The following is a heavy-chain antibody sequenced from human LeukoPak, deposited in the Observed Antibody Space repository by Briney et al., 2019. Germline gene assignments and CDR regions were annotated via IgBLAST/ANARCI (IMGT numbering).Heavy chain of an antibody. Sequence: GGSLRLSCAASGFTFSGSAMHWVRQASGKGLEWVGRIRSKANSYATAYAASVKGRFTISRDDSKNTAHLQMNSLKTEDTAVYYCTRQDIVGATLLDYWGQGTLVTVSS. CDR3: TRQDIVGATLLDY. D-gene: IGHD1-26*01. J-gene: IGHJ4*02. CDR1: GFTFSGSA. V-gene: IGHV3-73*01. CDR2: IRSKANSYAT.